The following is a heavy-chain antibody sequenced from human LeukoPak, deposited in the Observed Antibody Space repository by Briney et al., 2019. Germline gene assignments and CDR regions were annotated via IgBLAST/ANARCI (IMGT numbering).Heavy chain of an antibody. CDR3: ASRYYDSSGYNRGDAFDI. D-gene: IGHD3-22*01. CDR2: IYYSGST. CDR1: GGSISSGGYY. J-gene: IGHJ3*02. Sequence: SQTLSLTCTVSGGSISSGGYYWSWIRQHPGKGLEWIGYIYYSGSTYYNPSLKSRVTISVDTSKNQFSLKLSSVTAADTAVYSCASRYYDSSGYNRGDAFDIWGQGTMVTVSS. V-gene: IGHV4-31*03.